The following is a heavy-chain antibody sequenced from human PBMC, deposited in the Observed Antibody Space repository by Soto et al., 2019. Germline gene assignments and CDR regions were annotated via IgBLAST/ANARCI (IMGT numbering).Heavy chain of an antibody. CDR1: GYTFTGYY. CDR2: INPNSGGT. D-gene: IGHD3-22*01. CDR3: ARGNHQYYDSSGYYPDY. Sequence: ASVKVSCKASGYTFTGYYMHWVRQAPGQGLEWMGWINPNSGGTNYAQKFQGRVTMTRDTSISTAYMELSRLRSDDTAVYYCARGNHQYYDSSGYYPDYWGQGTLVTVSS. J-gene: IGHJ4*02. V-gene: IGHV1-2*02.